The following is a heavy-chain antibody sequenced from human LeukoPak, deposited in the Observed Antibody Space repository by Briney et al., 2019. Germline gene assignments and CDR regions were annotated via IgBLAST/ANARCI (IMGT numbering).Heavy chain of an antibody. Sequence: SETLSLTCTVSGGSISSGSYYWSWIRQPAGKGLEWIGRIYTSGSTNYNPSLKSRVTISVDTSRNQFSLKLSSVTAADTAVYYCARGLYGDYGDYWGQGTLVTVSS. CDR2: IYTSGST. D-gene: IGHD4-17*01. CDR3: ARGLYGDYGDY. V-gene: IGHV4-61*02. J-gene: IGHJ4*02. CDR1: GGSISSGSYY.